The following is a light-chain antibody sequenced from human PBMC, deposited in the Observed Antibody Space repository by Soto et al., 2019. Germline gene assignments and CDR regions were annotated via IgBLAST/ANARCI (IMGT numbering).Light chain of an antibody. Sequence: ILITQSPATLSVSPGGRATLSCRASQTISGTLAWYQQKPGQAPRLLIHGASTRAPGFPARFSGSGSGTDFTLTISSLQSEDFAVYYCQQYNNWPWTFGQGAKVDIK. V-gene: IGKV3-15*01. CDR3: QQYNNWPWT. CDR2: GAS. CDR1: QTISGT. J-gene: IGKJ1*01.